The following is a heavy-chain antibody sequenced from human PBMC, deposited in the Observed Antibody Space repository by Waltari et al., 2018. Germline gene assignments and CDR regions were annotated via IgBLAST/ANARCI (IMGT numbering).Heavy chain of an antibody. V-gene: IGHV1-58*02. Sequence: QMQLVQAGPEVKKPGTSVKVSCKASGFTFTSSAMQGVRQARGQRLELIGWIVVGSGNTNYAQKFQERVTITRDMSTSTAYMELSSLRSEDTAVYYCAAGGSSGWIEPFDYWGQGTLVTVSS. J-gene: IGHJ4*02. CDR1: GFTFTSSA. D-gene: IGHD6-19*01. CDR3: AAGGSSGWIEPFDY. CDR2: IVVGSGNT.